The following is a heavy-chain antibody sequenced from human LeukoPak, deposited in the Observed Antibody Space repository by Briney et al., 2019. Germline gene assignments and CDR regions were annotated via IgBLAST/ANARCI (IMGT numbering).Heavy chain of an antibody. Sequence: GGSLRLSCAASGFTFISYWMHWVRQAPGKGLVWVSRVNADGSNTNYADSVKGRFTISRDNAENTLYLQMNSLRAEDTAVYYCARVGVGSYNWFDPWGQGTMVTVSS. V-gene: IGHV3-74*01. D-gene: IGHD2-15*01. CDR3: ARVGVGSYNWFDP. J-gene: IGHJ5*02. CDR1: GFTFISYW. CDR2: VNADGSNT.